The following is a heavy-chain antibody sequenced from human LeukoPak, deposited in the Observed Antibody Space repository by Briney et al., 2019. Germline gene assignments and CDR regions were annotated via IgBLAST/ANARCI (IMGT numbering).Heavy chain of an antibody. Sequence: GGALRLSCAASGFTFSNNAMSWVCEAPGTGMERVSIIRGSGGSTYYADSAKGRFTISTDNSKNTLYLHINSLRAEDTALYYCAKGEDSSGWYPSYFDYWGQGTLVTVS. D-gene: IGHD6-19*01. CDR3: AKGEDSSGWYPSYFDY. CDR1: GFTFSNNA. CDR2: IRGSGGST. V-gene: IGHV3-23*01. J-gene: IGHJ4*02.